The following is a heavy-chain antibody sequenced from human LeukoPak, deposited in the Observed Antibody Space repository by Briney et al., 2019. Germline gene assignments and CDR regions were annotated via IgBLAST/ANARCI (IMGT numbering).Heavy chain of an antibody. CDR1: GGSISSYY. J-gene: IGHJ5*02. CDR3: ARDGVNTMVRGADGFDP. CDR2: IYTSGST. D-gene: IGHD3-10*01. Sequence: SETLSLTCTVSGGSISSYYWSWIRQPPGKGLEWIGRIYTSGSTNYNPSLKSRITISVDTSKNQFSLKLTSVTAADTAVYYCARDGVNTMVRGADGFDPWGQGTLVTVSS. V-gene: IGHV4-4*08.